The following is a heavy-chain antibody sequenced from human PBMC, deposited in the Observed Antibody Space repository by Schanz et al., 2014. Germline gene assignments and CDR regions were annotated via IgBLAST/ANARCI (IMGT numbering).Heavy chain of an antibody. D-gene: IGHD2-2*01. V-gene: IGHV3-30*18. CDR3: EKDSTHIDSVLVPTAIDY. Sequence: QVQLVESGGGVVQPGRSLRLSCAASGFTFSSYGMHWVRQAPGKGLEWVAAMSYDGSIKYYGDSVKGRFTISRDNSKNTLYLHMNTLRSEDTAVYYCEKDSTHIDSVLVPTAIDYWGQGTLVTVSS. CDR2: MSYDGSIK. J-gene: IGHJ4*02. CDR1: GFTFSSYG.